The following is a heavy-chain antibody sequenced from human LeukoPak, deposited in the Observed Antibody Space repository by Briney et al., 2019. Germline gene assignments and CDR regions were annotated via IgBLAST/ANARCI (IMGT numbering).Heavy chain of an antibody. CDR1: GYTFTSYY. CDR3: ARDRGDSSGYYYVGWYFDL. CDR2: INPSGGST. J-gene: IGHJ2*01. V-gene: IGHV1-46*01. Sequence: ASVKVSCKASGYTFTSYYMHWVRQAPGQGLEWMGIINPSGGSTSYAQKFQGRVTMTRDTSTSTVYMELCSLRSEDTAVYYCARDRGDSSGYYYVGWYFDLWGRGTLVTVSS. D-gene: IGHD3-22*01.